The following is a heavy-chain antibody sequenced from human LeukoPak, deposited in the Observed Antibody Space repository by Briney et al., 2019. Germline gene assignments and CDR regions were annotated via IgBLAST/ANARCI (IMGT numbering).Heavy chain of an antibody. V-gene: IGHV4-59*01. J-gene: IGHJ4*02. Sequence: SETLSLTCSVSGGSINNYYWSWIRQPPGKGLEWIGNIYYSGSTNYNPSLKSRVSISVDTSKTQFSLKLSSVTAADTAVYYCASEDFDWSSRPSDYWGQGTLVTVSS. CDR1: GGSINNYY. CDR3: ASEDFDWSSRPSDY. D-gene: IGHD3-9*01. CDR2: IYYSGST.